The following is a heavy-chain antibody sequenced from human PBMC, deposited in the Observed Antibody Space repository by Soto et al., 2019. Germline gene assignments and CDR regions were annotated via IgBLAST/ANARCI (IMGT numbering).Heavy chain of an antibody. D-gene: IGHD5-18*01. CDR2: ISGSGGST. CDR1: GFTFSSYA. CDR3: AKDRSYTAMATDFDY. J-gene: IGHJ4*02. Sequence: GSLRLSCAASGFTFSSYAMSWVRQAPGKGLEWVSAISGSGGSTYYADSVKGRFTISRDNSKNTLYLQMNRLRAEDTAVYYCAKDRSYTAMATDFDYWGQGTLVTVSS. V-gene: IGHV3-23*01.